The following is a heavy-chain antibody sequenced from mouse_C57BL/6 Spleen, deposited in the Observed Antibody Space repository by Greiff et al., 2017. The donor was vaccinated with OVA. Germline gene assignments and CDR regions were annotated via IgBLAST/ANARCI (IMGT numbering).Heavy chain of an antibody. V-gene: IGHV14-4*01. J-gene: IGHJ2*01. D-gene: IGHD4-1*01. Sequence: VQLQQSGAELVRPGASVKLSCTASGFNIKDDYMHWVKQRPEQGLEWIGWIDPENGDTEYASKFQGKATITADKSSNTAYLQLSSLTSEDTAVYYCTRTGDFDYWGQGTTLTVSS. CDR2: IDPENGDT. CDR3: TRTGDFDY. CDR1: GFNIKDDY.